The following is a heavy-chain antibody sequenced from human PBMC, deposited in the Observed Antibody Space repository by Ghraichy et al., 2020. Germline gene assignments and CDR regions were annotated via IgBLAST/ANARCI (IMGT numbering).Heavy chain of an antibody. CDR1: AYAFNDYY. Sequence: ASVKVSCKTPAYAFNDYYIHWVRQAPGQGLDWMGWINPNSGVTNYAQRFQGRVTMTRDKSVTTAYMELSGLRSDDTALYYCAIDTSILLDYWGQGTPVTVSS. D-gene: IGHD2-2*01. J-gene: IGHJ4*02. V-gene: IGHV1-2*02. CDR3: AIDTSILLDY. CDR2: INPNSGVT.